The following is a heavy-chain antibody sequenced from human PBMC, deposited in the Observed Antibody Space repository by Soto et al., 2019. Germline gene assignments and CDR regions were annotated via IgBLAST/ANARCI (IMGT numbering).Heavy chain of an antibody. V-gene: IGHV3-7*03. Sequence: LRLSCAASGFTFSSYWMSWVRQAPGKGLKWVANIKQDGSEKYYVDSVKGRFTISRDNAKNSLYLQMNSLRAEDTAVYYCARDSYDILTGYQNPHFDYWGQGTLVTVSS. J-gene: IGHJ4*02. CDR1: GFTFSSYW. CDR2: IKQDGSEK. D-gene: IGHD3-9*01. CDR3: ARDSYDILTGYQNPHFDY.